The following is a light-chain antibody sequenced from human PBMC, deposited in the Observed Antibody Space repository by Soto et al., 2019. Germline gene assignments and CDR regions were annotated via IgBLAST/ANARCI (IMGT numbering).Light chain of an antibody. CDR2: VGTGGIVG. CDR1: SGYSNYK. J-gene: IGLJ2*01. V-gene: IGLV9-49*01. Sequence: QLVLTQPPSASASLGASVTLTCTLSSGYSNYKVDWYQQRPGKGPRFVMRVGTGGIVGSKGDGIPDRFSVLGSGLNRYLTIKNIQEEDESDYHCGADHGSGSNFGHLVFGGGTQLTVL. CDR3: GADHGSGSNFGHLV.